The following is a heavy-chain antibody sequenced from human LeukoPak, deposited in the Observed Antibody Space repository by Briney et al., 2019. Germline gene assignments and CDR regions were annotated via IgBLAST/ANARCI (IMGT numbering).Heavy chain of an antibody. CDR2: ISASGGST. CDR3: AKEVLRRNYYESDYDY. Sequence: GGSLRLSCTASGITLSIYAMSWVRQAPGKGLEWVSAISASGGSTYYADSVKGRFTISRDTSKNTLYLQMNSLRAEDTAVYYCAKEVLRRNYYESDYDYWGQGTLVTVSS. CDR1: GITLSIYA. V-gene: IGHV3-23*01. D-gene: IGHD3-22*01. J-gene: IGHJ4*02.